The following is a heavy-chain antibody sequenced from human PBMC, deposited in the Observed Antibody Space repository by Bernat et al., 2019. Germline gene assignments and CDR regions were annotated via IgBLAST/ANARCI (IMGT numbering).Heavy chain of an antibody. CDR1: GGSFSGYY. J-gene: IGHJ4*02. D-gene: IGHD4-23*01. V-gene: IGHV4-34*01. Sequence: QVQLQQWGAGLLKPSETLSLTCAVYGGSFSGYYWSWIRQPPGKGLEWIGEINHSGSTNYNPSLKSRVTISVDTSKNQFSLKLSSVTAADTAVYYCARHNYGGNPVFDYWGQGILVTVSS. CDR3: ARHNYGGNPVFDY. CDR2: INHSGST.